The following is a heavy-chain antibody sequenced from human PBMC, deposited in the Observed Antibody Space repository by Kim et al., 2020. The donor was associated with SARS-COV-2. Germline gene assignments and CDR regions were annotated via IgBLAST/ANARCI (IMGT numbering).Heavy chain of an antibody. J-gene: IGHJ6*02. V-gene: IGHV3-64*01. Sequence: GGSLRLSCAASGFTFSSYAMHWVRQAPGKGLEYVSAISSNGGSTYYANSVKGRFTISRDNSKNTLYLQMGSLRAEDMAVYYCARDTRSESPYYYYYGMDVWGQGTTVTVSS. CDR2: ISSNGGST. CDR3: ARDTRSESPYYYYYGMDV. CDR1: GFTFSSYA.